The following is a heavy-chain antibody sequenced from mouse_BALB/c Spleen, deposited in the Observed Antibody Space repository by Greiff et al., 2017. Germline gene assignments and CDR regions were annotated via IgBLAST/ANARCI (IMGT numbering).Heavy chain of an antibody. D-gene: IGHD6-1*01. Sequence: QVQLQQSGAELVRPGSSVKISCKASGYAFRSYWMNWVKQRPGQGLEWIGQIYPGDGDTNYNGKFKGKATLTADKSSSTAYMQLSSLTSEDSAVYFCARSLPSYAMDYWGQGTSVTVSS. V-gene: IGHV1-80*01. CDR1: GYAFRSYW. CDR3: ARSLPSYAMDY. J-gene: IGHJ4*01. CDR2: IYPGDGDT.